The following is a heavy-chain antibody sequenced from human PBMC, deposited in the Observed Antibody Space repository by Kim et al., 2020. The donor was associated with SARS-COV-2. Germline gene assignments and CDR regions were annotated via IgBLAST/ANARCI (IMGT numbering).Heavy chain of an antibody. Sequence: TKYSPSLKSRVTVSVDASEHRFSLNLSSMAAADTAVYYCAKIRGGGASFDYWGQGVLVTVSS. V-gene: IGHV4-59*03. CDR3: AKIRGGGASFDY. CDR2: T. J-gene: IGHJ4*02. D-gene: IGHD1-26*01.